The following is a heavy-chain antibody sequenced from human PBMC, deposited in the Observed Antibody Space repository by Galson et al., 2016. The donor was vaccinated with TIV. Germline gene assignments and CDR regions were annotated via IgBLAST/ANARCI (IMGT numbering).Heavy chain of an antibody. J-gene: IGHJ6*02. D-gene: IGHD3-16*02. CDR1: GFTFSTKS. CDR3: AKGPGSYPYHYYGVDV. V-gene: IGHV3-23*01. CDR2: ISGSGGTT. Sequence: SLRLSCAASGFTFSTKSMSWVRQAPGTGLEWVSAISGSGGTTYYADSVTGRFTISRDTSNNTLYLQMNSLRAEDRAVYYCAKGPGSYPYHYYGVDVWVQGTTVTV.